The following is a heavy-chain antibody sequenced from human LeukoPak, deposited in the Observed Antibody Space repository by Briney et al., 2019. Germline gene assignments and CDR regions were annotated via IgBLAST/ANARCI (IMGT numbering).Heavy chain of an antibody. CDR3: ANWVEGSLQYFDY. J-gene: IGHJ4*02. CDR1: GFTFSSFG. Sequence: GGSLRLSCAASGFTFSSFGMNWVRQAPGKGLEWVASISTSSSYIYYADSVKGRFTISRDNSKNTLYLQMNSLRAEDTAIYYCANWVEGSLQYFDYWGQGALVTVSS. CDR2: ISTSSSYI. V-gene: IGHV3-21*04. D-gene: IGHD3-10*01.